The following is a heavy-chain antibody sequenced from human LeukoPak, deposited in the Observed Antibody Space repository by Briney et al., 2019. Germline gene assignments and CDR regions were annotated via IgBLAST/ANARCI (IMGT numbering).Heavy chain of an antibody. Sequence: GGSLRLSRAASGFTFSTYGMHWVRQAPGKGLEWVAVIWYDGSNKFYADSVKGRFTISRDNTKNTLYLQMNSLRAEDTAIYYCAKGSAQWELYDYWGQGTLVTVSS. CDR1: GFTFSTYG. D-gene: IGHD4-23*01. CDR3: AKGSAQWELYDY. V-gene: IGHV3-33*06. CDR2: IWYDGSNK. J-gene: IGHJ4*02.